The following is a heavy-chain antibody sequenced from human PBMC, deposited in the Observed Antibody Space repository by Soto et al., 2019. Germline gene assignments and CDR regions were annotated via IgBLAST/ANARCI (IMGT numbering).Heavy chain of an antibody. D-gene: IGHD3-10*01. J-gene: IGHJ4*02. V-gene: IGHV1-18*01. CDR1: GYAFTTYG. Sequence: QVHLVQSGAEVKKPGASVKVSCKGSGYAFTTYGITWVRQAPGQGLEWMGWISAHNGNTNYAQKLQGRVTVTRDTSTSTAYMELRSLRSDDTAVYYCARGRYGEYWGQGALVTVPS. CDR3: ARGRYGEY. CDR2: ISAHNGNT.